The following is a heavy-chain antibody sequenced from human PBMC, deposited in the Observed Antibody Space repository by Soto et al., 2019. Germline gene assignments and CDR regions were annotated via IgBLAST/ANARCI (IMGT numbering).Heavy chain of an antibody. Sequence: GGSLRLSCAASGFTFSSYSMNWVRQAPGKGLEWVSYISSSGTNIYYADSVKGRFTISRDNAKNSLYLQMNSLRAEDTAVYYCARSTSSHSGWYERGYYYYGMDVWGQGTTVTVSS. CDR3: ARSTSSHSGWYERGYYYYGMDV. J-gene: IGHJ6*02. CDR1: GFTFSSYS. CDR2: ISSSGTNI. D-gene: IGHD6-19*01. V-gene: IGHV3-48*04.